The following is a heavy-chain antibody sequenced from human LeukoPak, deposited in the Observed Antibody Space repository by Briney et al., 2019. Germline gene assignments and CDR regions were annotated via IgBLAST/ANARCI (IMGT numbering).Heavy chain of an antibody. J-gene: IGHJ4*02. Sequence: ASVKVSCKXSGYTFTSNDINWVRQATGQGLEWMGWMNPNSGNTGYAQKFQGRVTITRNTSISTAYMELSSLRSEDTAVYYCARGEGSSYPYWGQGTLVTVSS. CDR3: ARGEGSSYPY. V-gene: IGHV1-8*03. CDR1: GYTFTSND. CDR2: MNPNSGNT. D-gene: IGHD6-6*01.